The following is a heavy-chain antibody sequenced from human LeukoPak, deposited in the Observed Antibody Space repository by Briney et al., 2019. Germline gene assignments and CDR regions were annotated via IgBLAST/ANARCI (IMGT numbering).Heavy chain of an antibody. V-gene: IGHV3-30*04. J-gene: IGHJ4*02. CDR3: ATDYGVYEPIDY. CDR2: ISFDGTNK. D-gene: IGHD2-8*01. Sequence: PGRSLRLSCTASGVTLSKYAMHWVRRPPGRGLERVSLISFDGTNKYYGDSVEGRFSVSRDNSQNTLYLQMNSLRLDDTAMYYCATDYGVYEPIDYWGQGTLVTVSS. CDR1: GVTLSKYA.